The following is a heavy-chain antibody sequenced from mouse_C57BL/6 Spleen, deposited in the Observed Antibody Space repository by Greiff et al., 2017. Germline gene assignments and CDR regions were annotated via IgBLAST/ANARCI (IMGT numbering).Heavy chain of an antibody. V-gene: IGHV1-69*01. CDR1: GYTFTSYW. Sequence: QVQLQQPGAELVMPGASVKLSCKASGYTFTSYWMHWVKQRPGQGLEWIGEIDPSDSYTNYNQKFKGKSTLTVDKSSSTAYMQLSSLTSEDSAVYYCARMDSNYGGFAYWGQGTLVTVSA. CDR2: IDPSDSYT. J-gene: IGHJ3*01. D-gene: IGHD2-5*01. CDR3: ARMDSNYGGFAY.